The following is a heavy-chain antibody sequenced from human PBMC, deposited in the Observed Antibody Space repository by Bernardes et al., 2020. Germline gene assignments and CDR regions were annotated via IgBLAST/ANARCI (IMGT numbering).Heavy chain of an antibody. CDR1: GFTFDDYG. CDR2: INWEGLSA. Sequence: GGSLRLSCTASGFTFDDYGMGWVRQIPGKGLEWVSNINWEGLSAAYVESVKGRFTISRDNAKNSVHLQMDKLSGEDTALYHCARTRDTWGGFFDLWGRGTQVNVSS. CDR3: ARTRDTWGGFFDL. V-gene: IGHV3-20*01. J-gene: IGHJ2*01. D-gene: IGHD3-16*01.